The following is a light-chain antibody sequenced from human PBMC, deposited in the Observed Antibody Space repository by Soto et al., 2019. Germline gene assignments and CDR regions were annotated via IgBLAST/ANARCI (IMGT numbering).Light chain of an antibody. CDR1: SSNIGSNY. CDR2: RNN. V-gene: IGLV1-47*01. CDR3: AAWDDSLSVVV. J-gene: IGLJ2*01. Sequence: AVVTQPPSASGTPGQRVTISCSGSSSNIGSNYVYWYQQLPGTAPKLLIYRNNQRPSGVPDRFSGSKSGTSASLAISGLRSEDEADYYCAAWDDSLSVVVFGGGTKLTVL.